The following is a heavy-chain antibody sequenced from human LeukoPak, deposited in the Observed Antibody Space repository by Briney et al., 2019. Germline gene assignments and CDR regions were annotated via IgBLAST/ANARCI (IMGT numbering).Heavy chain of an antibody. CDR1: GFTFSSYA. CDR2: LSGSGGST. V-gene: IGHV3-23*01. J-gene: IGHJ4*02. Sequence: GGSLRLSCTASGFTFSSYAMNWVRQAPGKGLEWVSGLSGSGGSTYYADSVKGRFTISRDNSKNTLYLQMNSLRPEDTAVYYCARDSLVFGVVTTFDYWGQGTLVTVSS. D-gene: IGHD3-3*01. CDR3: ARDSLVFGVVTTFDY.